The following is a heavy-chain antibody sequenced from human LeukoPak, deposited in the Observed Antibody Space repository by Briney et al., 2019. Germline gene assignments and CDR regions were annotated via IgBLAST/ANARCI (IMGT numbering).Heavy chain of an antibody. D-gene: IGHD2-15*01. J-gene: IGHJ4*02. CDR1: GGSITSSSYS. CDR3: ARDRLRDCGGSCYVDS. V-gene: IGHV4-39*07. CDR2: IYYSGIA. Sequence: SETLSLTCTVSGGSITSSSYSWGWIRQPPGKGLEWIGSIYYSGIAYYNPSLKSRVTISVDTSKNQFSLKMNSVTAADTAVYYCARDRLRDCGGSCYVDSWGQGTLVTVSS.